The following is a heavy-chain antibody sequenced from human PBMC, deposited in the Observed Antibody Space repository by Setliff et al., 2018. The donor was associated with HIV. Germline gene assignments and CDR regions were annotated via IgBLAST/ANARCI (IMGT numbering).Heavy chain of an antibody. J-gene: IGHJ3*02. D-gene: IGHD3-16*01. CDR2: MNPDGSNT. CDR3: ARFYGSYDVGGFDI. Sequence: PGESLTISCKGSGYSFITYWIGWVRQRPGKGLEWMGIMNPDGSNTRYSPSFQGQVTISVDESISTAYLQWSSLKASDTAFYYCARFYGSYDVGGFDIWGQGTKVTVS. CDR1: GYSFITYW. V-gene: IGHV5-51*01.